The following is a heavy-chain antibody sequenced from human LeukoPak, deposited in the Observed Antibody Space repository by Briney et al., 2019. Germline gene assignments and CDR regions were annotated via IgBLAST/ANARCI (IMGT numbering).Heavy chain of an antibody. D-gene: IGHD5-24*01. Sequence: QPGRSLRLSCAASGFTFSSYSMNWVRQAPAERLEWISYIGSSGTTIHYADSVKGRLTISRDNAKNSLYLQMNSLRDEDTAVYYCARDVRDGSEYAGYFDYWGQGIVVTVSS. CDR1: GFTFSSYS. CDR2: IGSSGTTI. V-gene: IGHV3-48*02. J-gene: IGHJ4*02. CDR3: ARDVRDGSEYAGYFDY.